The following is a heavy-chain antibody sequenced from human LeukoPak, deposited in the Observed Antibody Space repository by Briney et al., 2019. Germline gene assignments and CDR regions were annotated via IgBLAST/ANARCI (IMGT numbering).Heavy chain of an antibody. CDR1: GGSISSYY. D-gene: IGHD2-2*02. CDR3: ARVYGHAFDI. CDR2: IYYSGST. J-gene: IGHJ3*02. Sequence: PSETLSLTCTVSGGSISSYYRSWIRQPPGKGLEWIGYIYYSGSTNYNPSLKSRVTISVDTSKNQFSLKLSSVTAADTAVYYCARVYGHAFDIWGQGTMVTVSS. V-gene: IGHV4-59*01.